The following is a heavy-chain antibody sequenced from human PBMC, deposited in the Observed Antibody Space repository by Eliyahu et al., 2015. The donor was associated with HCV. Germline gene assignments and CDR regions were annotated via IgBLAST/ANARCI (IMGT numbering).Heavy chain of an antibody. V-gene: IGHV3-13*01. CDR3: AREGVAVAAHGGMDV. CDR2: IGTAGDT. CDR1: GFTFXSYD. D-gene: IGHD6-19*01. J-gene: IGHJ6*02. Sequence: EVQLVESGGGLVQPGGSLRLSCAASGFTFXSYDXHWVRQATGKGLEWVSAIGTAGDTYYPGSVKGRFTISRENAKNSLYLQMNSLRARDTAVYYCAREGVAVAAHGGMDVWGQGTTVTVSS.